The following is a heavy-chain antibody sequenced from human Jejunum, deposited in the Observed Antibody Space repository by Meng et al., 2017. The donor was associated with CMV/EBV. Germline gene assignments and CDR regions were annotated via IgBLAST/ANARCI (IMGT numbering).Heavy chain of an antibody. V-gene: IGHV3-15*05. CDR1: GFTFRNAW. J-gene: IGHJ4*02. Sequence: SCAASGFTFRNAWMSWVRQAPGKGLEWVGRIRREGANEIIDYAAPVEGRFIISRDDSQNTLYLQMNSLQSDDTAVYYCAKDQEIWGQGTLVTVSS. CDR2: IRREGANEII. CDR3: AKDQEI. D-gene: IGHD5-24*01.